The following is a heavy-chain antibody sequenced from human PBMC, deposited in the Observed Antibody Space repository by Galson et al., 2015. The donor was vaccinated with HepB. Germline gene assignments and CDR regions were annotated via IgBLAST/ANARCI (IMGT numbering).Heavy chain of an antibody. J-gene: IGHJ4*02. D-gene: IGHD3-22*01. Sequence: SVTVSCKASGYTFTGYYMHWVRQAPGQGLEWMGWINPNSGGTNYAQRFQGRVTMTRDTSISTAYMELSRLRSDDTAVYYCARYVIRPYYDSSGHDYWGQGTLVTVSS. CDR3: ARYVIRPYYDSSGHDY. V-gene: IGHV1-2*02. CDR1: GYTFTGYY. CDR2: INPNSGGT.